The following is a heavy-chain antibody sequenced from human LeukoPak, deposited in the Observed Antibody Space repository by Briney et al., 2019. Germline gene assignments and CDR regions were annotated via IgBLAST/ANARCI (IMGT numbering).Heavy chain of an antibody. D-gene: IGHD1-1*01. CDR2: IYYSGST. V-gene: IGHV4-59*01. CDR3: ARVHWNDAYYYYGMDV. J-gene: IGHJ6*02. CDR1: GGSISSYY. Sequence: NPSETLSLTCTVSGGSISSYYWSWIRQPPGKGLEWIGYIYYSGSTNYNPSLKSRVTISVDTSKNQFSLKLSSVTAADTAVYYCARVHWNDAYYYYGMDVWGQGTTVTVSS.